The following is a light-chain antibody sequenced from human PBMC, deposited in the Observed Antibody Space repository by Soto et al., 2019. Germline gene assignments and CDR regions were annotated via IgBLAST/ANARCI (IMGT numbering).Light chain of an antibody. CDR3: QQYGSSPPNT. CDR1: QSVTCSY. J-gene: IGKJ1*01. CDR2: GAS. V-gene: IGKV3-20*01. Sequence: EIVLTQSPGTLSLSPGERATLSCRASQSVTCSYLAWYQQKPGQAPRLLIYGASTRATGIPDRFSGSGSGTDFTLTISRLEPEDYAVYYCQQYGSSPPNTFGQGTKVEIK.